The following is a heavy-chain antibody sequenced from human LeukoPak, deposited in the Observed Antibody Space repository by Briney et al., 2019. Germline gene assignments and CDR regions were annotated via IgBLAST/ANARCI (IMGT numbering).Heavy chain of an antibody. CDR1: GGTFSSYA. CDR3: AREWFGPRWFDP. CDR2: IIPIFGTA. D-gene: IGHD3-10*01. Sequence: SVKVSCKASGGTFSSYAISWVRQAPGQGLEWMGGIIPIFGTANYAQKFQGRVTITTDESTSTAYMELSSLRSEDTAVYYCAREWFGPRWFDPWGQGTLVTVSS. V-gene: IGHV1-69*05. J-gene: IGHJ5*02.